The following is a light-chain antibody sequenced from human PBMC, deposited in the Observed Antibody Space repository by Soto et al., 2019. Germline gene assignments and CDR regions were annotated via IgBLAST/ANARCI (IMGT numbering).Light chain of an antibody. Sequence: SALTQPASVSGSPVQPITISCSGTSSDIGSYDHVAWYQQFPGKRPKLIIYAVSDRPSGVSDRFSGSNSGISPSLTIYGLQTEDHDYYYFISYTARHPYLFGTGTKVAVL. CDR3: ISYTARHPYL. CDR2: AVS. V-gene: IGLV2-14*03. J-gene: IGLJ1*01. CDR1: SSDIGSYDH.